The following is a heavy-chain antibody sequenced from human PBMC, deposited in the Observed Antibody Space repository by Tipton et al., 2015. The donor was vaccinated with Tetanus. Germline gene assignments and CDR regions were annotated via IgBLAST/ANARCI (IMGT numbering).Heavy chain of an antibody. D-gene: IGHD2-2*01. Sequence: LRLSCAVYGGSFSGYYWSWIRQPPGKGLEWIGEINHSGSTNYNPSLKSRVTISVDTSKNQFSLKLGSVTAADTAVYYCARGGDCSSTSCHFDYWGQGTLVTVSS. CDR1: GGSFSGYY. CDR3: ARGGDCSSTSCHFDY. CDR2: INHSGST. J-gene: IGHJ4*02. V-gene: IGHV4-34*01.